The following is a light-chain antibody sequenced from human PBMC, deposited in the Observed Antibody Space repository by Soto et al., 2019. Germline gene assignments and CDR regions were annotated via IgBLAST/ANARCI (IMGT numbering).Light chain of an antibody. Sequence: DIQMNQSPTLVYACLRGIVTNTCXASQTITRWLAWYQQKPGKAPKLLIYAASTLQSGVPSRFSGSRSGTEFTLTIIILQSEDFALYYCQQYNDCPLTFGQGTKVDI. J-gene: IGKJ1*01. CDR1: QTITRW. V-gene: IGKV1-12*01. CDR2: AAS. CDR3: QQYNDCPLT.